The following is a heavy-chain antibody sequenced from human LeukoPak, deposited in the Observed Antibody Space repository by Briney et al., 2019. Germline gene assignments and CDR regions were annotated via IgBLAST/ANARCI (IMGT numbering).Heavy chain of an antibody. V-gene: IGHV3-23*01. CDR2: VSSSGGTT. J-gene: IGHJ6*03. Sequence: GGTLRLSCAASGFTFSSYGMSWVRQAPGKGLEWVSAVSSSGGTTYYADSVKGRFTISRDNSKNTLSLQMNSLRAEDTAIYYCAKNGDRGAYCSGGSCYPYYYYYMDVWGKGTTVTISS. CDR1: GFTFSSYG. D-gene: IGHD2-15*01. CDR3: AKNGDRGAYCSGGSCYPYYYYYMDV.